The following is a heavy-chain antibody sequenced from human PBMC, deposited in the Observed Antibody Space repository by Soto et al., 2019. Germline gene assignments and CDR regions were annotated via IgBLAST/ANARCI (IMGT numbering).Heavy chain of an antibody. CDR1: GYTFTSYD. D-gene: IGHD5-12*01. J-gene: IGHJ6*02. Sequence: SVKVSCKASGYTFTSYDINWVRQATGQGLEWMGWMNPNSGNTGYAQKFQGRVTMTRNTSISTAYMELSSLRSEDTAVYYCARRQEVATNYYYYGMDVWGQGTTITVSS. V-gene: IGHV1-8*01. CDR3: ARRQEVATNYYYYGMDV. CDR2: MNPNSGNT.